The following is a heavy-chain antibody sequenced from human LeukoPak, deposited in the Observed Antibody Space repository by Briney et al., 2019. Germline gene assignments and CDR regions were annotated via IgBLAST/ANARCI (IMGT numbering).Heavy chain of an antibody. CDR1: GYTFTGYY. D-gene: IGHD4-17*01. J-gene: IGHJ6*02. CDR3: ARDPPGPTVVTHXXXDV. CDR2: INPNSGGT. V-gene: IGHV1-2*02. Sequence: ASVKVSCKASGYTFTGYYMHWVRQAPGQGLEWMGWINPNSGGTNYAQKFQGRVTMTRDTSTSTVYMELSSLRSEDTAVYYCARDPPGPTVVTHXXXDVWGQGTTVTVSS.